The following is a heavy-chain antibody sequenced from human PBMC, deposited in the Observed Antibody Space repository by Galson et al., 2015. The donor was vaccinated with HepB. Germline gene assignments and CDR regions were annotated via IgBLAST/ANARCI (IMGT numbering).Heavy chain of an antibody. V-gene: IGHV1-18*01. Sequence: SVKISCEDSGYFCTHFGINWGRQAPRQALEGLGWISADNHNTTYAQKFPGRGTMTTDTSTSTAYVEVTSLRSDDTAVYYCASEGLRGYYDSTGYFPFDYWGQGSLVTVSS. CDR1: GYFCTHFG. CDR2: ISADNHNT. D-gene: IGHD3-22*01. J-gene: IGHJ4*02. CDR3: ASEGLRGYYDSTGYFPFDY.